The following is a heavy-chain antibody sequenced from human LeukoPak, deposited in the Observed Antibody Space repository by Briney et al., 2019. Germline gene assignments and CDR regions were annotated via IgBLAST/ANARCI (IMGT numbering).Heavy chain of an antibody. Sequence: PSETLSLTCTVSGGSISSGSYYWRWIRQPAGKGLEWIGRIYTSGSTNYNPSLKSRVTISVDTSKNQFSLKLSSVTAADTAVYYCARDELGYCSSTSCPRWFDPWGQGTLVTVSS. J-gene: IGHJ5*02. CDR1: GGSISSGSYY. V-gene: IGHV4-61*02. D-gene: IGHD2-2*01. CDR2: IYTSGST. CDR3: ARDELGYCSSTSCPRWFDP.